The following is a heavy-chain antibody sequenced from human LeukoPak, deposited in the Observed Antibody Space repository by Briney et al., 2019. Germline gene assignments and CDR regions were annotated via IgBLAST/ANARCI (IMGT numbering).Heavy chain of an antibody. D-gene: IGHD4/OR15-4a*01. CDR2: IGSKPNNYAT. J-gene: IGHJ4*02. CDR3: SRRGDYGATVDY. V-gene: IGHV3-73*01. CDR1: GFTFSGSA. Sequence: GGSLRLSCAASGFTFSGSALHWVRQASGKGLEWVGRIGSKPNNYATAYAASVKGRFAIFRDDSKNTAYLQMNSLKTEDTAVYYCSRRGDYGATVDYWGQGTLVTVSS.